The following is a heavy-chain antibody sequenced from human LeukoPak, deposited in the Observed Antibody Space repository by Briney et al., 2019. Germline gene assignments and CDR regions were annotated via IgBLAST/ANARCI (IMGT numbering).Heavy chain of an antibody. D-gene: IGHD2-2*01. CDR3: ARVADCSSTSCYAPFFDY. J-gene: IGHJ4*02. CDR2: ISAYNGNT. V-gene: IGHV1-18*01. Sequence: GGSLRLSCAASGFTFTSYGISWVRQAPGQGLEWMGWISAYNGNTNYAQKLQGRVTMTTDTSTSTAYMELRSLRSDDTAVYYCARVADCSSTSCYAPFFDYWGQGTLVTVSS. CDR1: GFTFTSYG.